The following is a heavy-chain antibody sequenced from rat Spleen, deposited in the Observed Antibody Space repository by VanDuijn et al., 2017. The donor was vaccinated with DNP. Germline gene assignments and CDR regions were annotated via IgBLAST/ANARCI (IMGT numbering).Heavy chain of an antibody. J-gene: IGHJ4*01. V-gene: IGHV2-16*01. D-gene: IGHD1-12*02. CDR1: GFSLTSYG. Sequence: QVQLKESGPGLVQPSQTLSLTCTVSGFSLTSYGVSWVRQRPGKGLEWMGGIWTDGNTDYNSALNSRLSISRDTSKSQVFLKMNSLQTEDTATYYCARSDGSNGGYVMDAWGQGASVTVSS. CDR3: ARSDGSNGGYVMDA. CDR2: IWTDGNT.